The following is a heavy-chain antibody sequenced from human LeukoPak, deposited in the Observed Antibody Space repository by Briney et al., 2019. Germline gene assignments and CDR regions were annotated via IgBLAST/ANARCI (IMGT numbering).Heavy chain of an antibody. Sequence: SETLSLTCTVSGGSFSSGSYYWSWIRQPPGKGLEWIGYIYYSGSTNYNPSLKSRVTISVDTSKNQFSLKLSSVTAADTAVYYCARVPYYDYIWGSWYYYYMDVWGKGTTVTVSS. D-gene: IGHD3-16*01. J-gene: IGHJ6*03. CDR1: GGSFSSGSYY. CDR2: IYYSGST. V-gene: IGHV4-61*01. CDR3: ARVPYYDYIWGSWYYYYMDV.